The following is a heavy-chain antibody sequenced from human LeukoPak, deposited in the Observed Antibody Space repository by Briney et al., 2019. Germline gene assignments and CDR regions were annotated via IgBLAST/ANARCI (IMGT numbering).Heavy chain of an antibody. D-gene: IGHD4-11*01. V-gene: IGHV1-8*01. CDR2: MNPNSGNT. J-gene: IGHJ6*03. CDR1: GYTFTSYD. CDR3: ARAPSLRGPTVTSVSKIYYMDV. Sequence: ASVKVSCKASGYTFTSYDINWVRQATGQGLEWMGWMNPNSGNTGYAQKFQGRVTMTRNTSISTAYMELSSLRSEDTAVYYCARAPSLRGPTVTSVSKIYYMDVWGKGTTVTVSS.